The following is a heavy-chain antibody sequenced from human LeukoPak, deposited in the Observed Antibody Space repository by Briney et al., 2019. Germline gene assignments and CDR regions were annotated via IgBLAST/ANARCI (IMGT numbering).Heavy chain of an antibody. J-gene: IGHJ4*02. CDR3: ARQDLGEINAIVPAAIHY. CDR1: GGSISSYY. Sequence: TSETLSLTCTVSGGSISSYYWSWIRQTPGKGLEWIGYIYYRGSTDYNPSLKSRVTISVDRSKNQFSLKLNSVTAADTAVYYCARQDLGEINAIVPAAIHYWGQGTLVTVSS. CDR2: IYYRGST. V-gene: IGHV4-59*08. D-gene: IGHD2-2*01.